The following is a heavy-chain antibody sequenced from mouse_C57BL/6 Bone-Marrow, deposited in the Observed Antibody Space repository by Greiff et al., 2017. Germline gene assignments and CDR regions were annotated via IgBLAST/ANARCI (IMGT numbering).Heavy chain of an antibody. CDR1: GFTFSSYG. CDR3: ARRCLDY. CDR2: ISSGGSYT. Sequence: EVQGVESGGDLVKPGGSLKLSCAASGFTFSSYGMSWVRQTPDKRLEWVATISSGGSYTYYPDSVKGRVTISRDNAKNTLYLQMSSLKSEDTAMYYCARRCLDYWGQGTTLTVSS. V-gene: IGHV5-6*01. J-gene: IGHJ2*01.